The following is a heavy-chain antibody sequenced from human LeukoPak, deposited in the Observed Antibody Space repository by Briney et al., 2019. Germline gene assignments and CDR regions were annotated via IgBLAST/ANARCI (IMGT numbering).Heavy chain of an antibody. CDR1: GFTFSSYS. J-gene: IGHJ4*02. CDR2: ISSSSTYI. Sequence: GGSLRLSCAASGFTFSSYSMNWVRQAPGKGLEWVSSISSSSTYIYYADLVKGRFTISRDNAKNSPYLQMNSLSAEDTAVYYCGHCTTTSCYAGGHWGQGTLVTVSS. CDR3: GHCTTTSCYAGGH. D-gene: IGHD2-2*01. V-gene: IGHV3-21*01.